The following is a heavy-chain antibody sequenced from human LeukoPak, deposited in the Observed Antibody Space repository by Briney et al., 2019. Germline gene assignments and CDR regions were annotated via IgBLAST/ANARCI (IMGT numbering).Heavy chain of an antibody. CDR2: INPSGGAT. CDR3: AREPPLDYCMDV. CDR1: GYSFISYY. V-gene: IGHV1-46*01. J-gene: IGHJ6*03. Sequence: ASVKVSCKASGYSFISYYMHWVRQAPGQGLEWMGLINPSGGATSYAQKFQGRVTMTTDMSTSTVYMELSSLRFEDTAVYYCAREPPLDYCMDVWGERTTVTVSS.